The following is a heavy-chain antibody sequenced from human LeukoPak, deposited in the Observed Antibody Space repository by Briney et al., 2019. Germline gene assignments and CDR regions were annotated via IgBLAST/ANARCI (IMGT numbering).Heavy chain of an antibody. CDR1: GFVLHTVGVG. CDR3: AHAGGYVDYYCDY. J-gene: IGHJ4*02. CDR2: IYWDDDE. V-gene: IGHV2-5*02. Sequence: SGPTLVKPTQTLTLTCTFSGFVLHTVGVGVGWIRQPPGKALEWLALIYWDDDERSSPSLKSRLTITKDTSKSQVVLTLTNMEPVDTATSFCAHAGGYVDYYCDYRCQGTLVTVSS. D-gene: IGHD4-17*01.